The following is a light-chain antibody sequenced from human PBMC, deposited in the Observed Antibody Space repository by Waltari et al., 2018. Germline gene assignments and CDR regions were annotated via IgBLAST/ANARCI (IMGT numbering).Light chain of an antibody. CDR1: NIGTKS. Sequence: SYVLTQPPSVSVAPGESARVTCGGNNIGTKSVHWYQQKPGQAPLLVIYSDSDRPSGIPERFSGSNSGNTATLTISGVEAGDEADYYCQVWESSTDHDVFGSGTEIIVL. CDR2: SDS. J-gene: IGLJ1*01. V-gene: IGLV3-21*01. CDR3: QVWESSTDHDV.